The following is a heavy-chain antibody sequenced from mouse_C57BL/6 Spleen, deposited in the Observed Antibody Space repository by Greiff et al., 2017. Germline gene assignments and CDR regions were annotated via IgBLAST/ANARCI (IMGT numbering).Heavy chain of an antibody. Sequence: VQLQQPGAELVMPGASVKLSCKASGYTFTSYWMHWVKQRPGQGLEWIGEIDPSDSYTNYNQKFKGKSTLTVDKSSSTAYMQLSSLTSEDSAVYYCARELVTTVVATRYFDVWGTGTTVTVSS. CDR2: IDPSDSYT. CDR1: GYTFTSYW. CDR3: ARELVTTVVATRYFDV. D-gene: IGHD1-1*01. J-gene: IGHJ1*03. V-gene: IGHV1-69*01.